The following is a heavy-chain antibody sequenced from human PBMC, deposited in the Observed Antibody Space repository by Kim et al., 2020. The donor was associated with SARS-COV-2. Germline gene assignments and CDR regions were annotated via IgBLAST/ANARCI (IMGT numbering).Heavy chain of an antibody. V-gene: IGHV1-69*01. Sequence: AQKFQGRVTITSDESTSTAYMEVSSLRSDDTAVYYCARDSTFGSSGHYHSYWGQGTLVTVSS. D-gene: IGHD3-22*01. CDR3: ARDSTFGSSGHYHSY. J-gene: IGHJ4*02.